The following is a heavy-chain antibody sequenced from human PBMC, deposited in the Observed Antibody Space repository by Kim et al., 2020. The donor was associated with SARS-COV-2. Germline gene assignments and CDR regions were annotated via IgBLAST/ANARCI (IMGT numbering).Heavy chain of an antibody. CDR1: GFTFNSYA. J-gene: IGHJ1*01. CDR3: AKVTSGSSGWFEYFQH. CDR2: IRDSGGST. Sequence: GGSLRLSCAASGFTFNSYAMSWVRQAPGKGLEWVSGIRDSGGSTKYAESVKGRFSISRDNSKNTQYLQMDSLRAEDTAVYYCAKVTSGSSGWFEYFQHWGQGTLVTVSS. D-gene: IGHD6-19*01. V-gene: IGHV3-23*01.